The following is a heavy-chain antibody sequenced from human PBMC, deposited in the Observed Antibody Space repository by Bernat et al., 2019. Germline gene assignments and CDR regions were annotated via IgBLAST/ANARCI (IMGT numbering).Heavy chain of an antibody. CDR1: GGTFSSYT. D-gene: IGHD5-18*01. Sequence: QVQLVQSGAEVKKPGSSVKVSCKASGGTFSSYTISWVRQAPGQGLEWMGRIIPILGIANYAQKFQGRVTITADKSTSTAYMELSSLRSEDTAVYYCARVPAMVTGPFDYWGQGTLVTVYS. V-gene: IGHV1-69*02. CDR2: IIPILGIA. CDR3: ARVPAMVTGPFDY. J-gene: IGHJ4*02.